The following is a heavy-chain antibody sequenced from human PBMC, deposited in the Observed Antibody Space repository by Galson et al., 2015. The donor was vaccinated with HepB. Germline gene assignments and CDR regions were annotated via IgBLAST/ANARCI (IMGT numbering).Heavy chain of an antibody. D-gene: IGHD3-10*02. CDR3: TTDLFGRPHDY. J-gene: IGHJ4*02. CDR2: IKSKTDGGTT. CDR1: GFTFSNAW. V-gene: IGHV3-15*01. Sequence: SLRLSCAASGFTFSNAWMSWVRQAPGKGLEWVGRIKSKTDGGTTDYAAPVKGRFTISRDDSKNTLYLQMNSLKTEDTAVYYCTTDLFGRPHDYWGQGTLVTVSS.